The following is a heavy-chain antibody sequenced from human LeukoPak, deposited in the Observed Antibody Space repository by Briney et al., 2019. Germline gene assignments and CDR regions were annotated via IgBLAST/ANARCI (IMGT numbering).Heavy chain of an antibody. V-gene: IGHV4-30-4*01. J-gene: IGHJ4*02. Sequence: PSETLSLTCTVSGGSISSGDYYWSWIRQPPGKGLEWIGYIYYSGSTYYNPSLKSRVTISVDTSKNQFSLKLSSVTAADTAVYYCARVGDGYNEVVIDYWGQGTLVTVSS. CDR2: IYYSGST. CDR1: GGSISSGDYY. D-gene: IGHD5-24*01. CDR3: ARVGDGYNEVVIDY.